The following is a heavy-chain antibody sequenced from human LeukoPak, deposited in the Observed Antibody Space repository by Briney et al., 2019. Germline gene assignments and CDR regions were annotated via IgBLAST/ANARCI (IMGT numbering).Heavy chain of an antibody. V-gene: IGHV3-53*04. CDR1: GFTVSSNY. D-gene: IGHD3-9*01. CDR2: IYSGGRT. J-gene: IGHJ4*02. CDR3: ATSRERRLVDY. Sequence: PGGSLRLSCAASGFTVSSNYMSWVRQAPGKGLEGVSVIYSGGRTYYADSVKGRFTISRHNSKNTLYLQMNSLRAEDTAVYYCATSRERRLVDYWGQGTLVTVSS.